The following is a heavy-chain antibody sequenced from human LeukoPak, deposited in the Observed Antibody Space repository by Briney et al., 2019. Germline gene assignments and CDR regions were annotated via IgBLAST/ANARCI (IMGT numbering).Heavy chain of an antibody. V-gene: IGHV4-59*01. CDR2: ISSRGST. CDR3: ATEVWSGHY. J-gene: IGHJ4*02. Sequence: SENLSLTCTVSGTSISSYYWTWIRQPPGKGLEWIGHISSRGSTSYNPSLKSRLTISVDTSKNQFSLRLSSVTAADTAVYYCATEVWSGHYWGQGTLVT. CDR1: GTSISSYY. D-gene: IGHD3-10*01.